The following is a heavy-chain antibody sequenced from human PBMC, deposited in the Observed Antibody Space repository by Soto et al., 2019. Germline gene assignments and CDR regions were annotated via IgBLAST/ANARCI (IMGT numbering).Heavy chain of an antibody. J-gene: IGHJ4*02. CDR1: GFTFSDHY. V-gene: IGHV3-72*01. CDR2: IRNKANSYTT. CDR3: VLRYYESSGYLATNYY. D-gene: IGHD3-22*01. Sequence: GGSLRLSCAASGFTFSDHYMDWVRQAPGKGLEWVGRIRNKANSYTTEYAASVKGRFTISRDDSKNSLYLQMNSLKTEDTAVYYCVLRYYESSGYLATNYYRGQGTLVTVSS.